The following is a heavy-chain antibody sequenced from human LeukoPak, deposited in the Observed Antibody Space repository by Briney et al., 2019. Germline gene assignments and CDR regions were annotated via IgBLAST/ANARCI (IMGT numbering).Heavy chain of an antibody. D-gene: IGHD7-27*01. V-gene: IGHV3-30*04. CDR2: ISYDGSNK. CDR3: ARDSDPNWGLSSPSTS. Sequence: GGSLRLSCAASGFTFSNYAMHWVRQAPGKGLEWVAIISYDGSNKYYADSVKGRFTISRDNSKNTLFLQMNSLRAEDTAVYYCARDSDPNWGLSSPSTSWGQGTLVTVSS. CDR1: GFTFSNYA. J-gene: IGHJ5*02.